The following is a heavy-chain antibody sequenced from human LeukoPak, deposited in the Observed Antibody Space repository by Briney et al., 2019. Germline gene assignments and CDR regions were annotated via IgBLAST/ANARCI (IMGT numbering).Heavy chain of an antibody. D-gene: IGHD6-13*01. CDR3: ARAAREGYSSSWSHMDV. J-gene: IGHJ6*03. CDR1: GYTFTGYY. CDR2: INPNSGGT. Sequence: ASVKVSCKASGYTFTGYYMHWVRQAPGQGLEWMGWINPNSGGTNYAQKFQGRVTMTRDTSISTAYTELSRLRSDDTAVYYCARAAREGYSSSWSHMDVWGKGTTVTVSS. V-gene: IGHV1-2*02.